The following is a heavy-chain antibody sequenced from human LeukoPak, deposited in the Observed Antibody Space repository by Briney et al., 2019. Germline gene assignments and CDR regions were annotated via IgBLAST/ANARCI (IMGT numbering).Heavy chain of an antibody. CDR1: GYTFTGYY. CDR2: INPNSGGT. Sequence: ASVKVSCKASGYTFTGYYMHWVRQAPGQGLEWMGWINPNSGGTNYAQKFQGRVTMTRDTSISTVYMELSRLRSDDTAVYYCAEDFGLGGTLYYGMDVWGQGTTVTVSS. D-gene: IGHD6-19*01. CDR3: AEDFGLGGTLYYGMDV. J-gene: IGHJ6*02. V-gene: IGHV1-2*02.